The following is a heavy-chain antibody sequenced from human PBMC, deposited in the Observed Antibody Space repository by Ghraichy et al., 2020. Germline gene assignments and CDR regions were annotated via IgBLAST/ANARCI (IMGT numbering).Heavy chain of an antibody. D-gene: IGHD3-9*01. CDR3: ARQLRHYDILTGYYRTRRFDP. CDR2: INHSGST. Sequence: SETLPLTCAVYGGSFSGYYWSWIRQPPGKGLEWIGEINHSGSTNYNPSLKSRVTISVDTSKNQFSLKLSSVTAADTAVYYCARQLRHYDILTGYYRTRRFDPWGQGTLVTVSS. CDR1: GGSFSGYY. J-gene: IGHJ5*02. V-gene: IGHV4-34*01.